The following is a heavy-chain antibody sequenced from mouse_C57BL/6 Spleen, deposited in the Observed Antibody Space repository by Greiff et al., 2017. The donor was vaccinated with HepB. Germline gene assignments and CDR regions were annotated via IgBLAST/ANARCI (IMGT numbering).Heavy chain of an antibody. J-gene: IGHJ4*01. D-gene: IGHD1-1*01. CDR2: IYPGNSDT. CDR3: TRESYYGSSYPYAMDY. Sequence: VQLQQSGTVLARPGASVKMSCKTSGYTFTSYWMHWVKLRPGQGLEWIGAIYPGNSDTSYNQKFKGKAKLTAVTSASTAYMELSSLTNEDSAVYYCTRESYYGSSYPYAMDYWGQGTSVTVSS. V-gene: IGHV1-5*01. CDR1: GYTFTSYW.